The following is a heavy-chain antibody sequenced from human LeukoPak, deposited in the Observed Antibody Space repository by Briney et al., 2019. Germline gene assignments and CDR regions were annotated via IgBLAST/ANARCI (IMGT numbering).Heavy chain of an antibody. CDR3: ARVAGVSYNYFDS. Sequence: ASVKVSCKASGYTFITYGITWVRQAPGQGLEGMGWITPYNGDTNYAQNLQDRVTMTTDTSTSTAYMELRSLRSDDTAVYFCARVAGVSYNYFDSWGQGTLVTVSS. D-gene: IGHD1-26*01. CDR1: GYTFITYG. J-gene: IGHJ4*02. V-gene: IGHV1-18*01. CDR2: ITPYNGDT.